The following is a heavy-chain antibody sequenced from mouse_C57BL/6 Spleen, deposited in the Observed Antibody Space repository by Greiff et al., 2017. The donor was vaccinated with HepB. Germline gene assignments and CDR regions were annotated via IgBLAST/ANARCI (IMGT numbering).Heavy chain of an antibody. CDR2: IYPGSGST. J-gene: IGHJ3*01. CDR3: ARDDYYGSSYGWFAY. D-gene: IGHD1-1*01. CDR1: GYTFTSYW. Sequence: QVQLQQPGAELVKPGASVKMSCKASGYTFTSYWITWVKQRPGQGLEWIGDIYPGSGSTNYNEKFKSKATLTVDPSSSTAYMQLSSLTSEDSAVYYCARDDYYGSSYGWFAYWGQGTLVTVSA. V-gene: IGHV1-55*01.